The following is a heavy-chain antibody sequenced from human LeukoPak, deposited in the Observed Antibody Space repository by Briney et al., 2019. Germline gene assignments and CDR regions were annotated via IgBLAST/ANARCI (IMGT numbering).Heavy chain of an antibody. Sequence: SETLSLTCAVYGGSFSGYYWSWIRQPPGKGLEWIGEINHSGSTNYYPSLESPVTISVDTSKNQFSLKLSSVTAADTAVYDCARGRFRIMTHWGQGTLVTVSS. CDR2: INHSGST. J-gene: IGHJ4*02. D-gene: IGHD3-16*01. CDR1: GGSFSGYY. V-gene: IGHV4-34*01. CDR3: ARGRFRIMTH.